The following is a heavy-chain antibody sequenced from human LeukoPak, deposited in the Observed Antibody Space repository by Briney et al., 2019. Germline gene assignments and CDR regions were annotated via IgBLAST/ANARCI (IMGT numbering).Heavy chain of an antibody. Sequence: GASVKVSCKASGYTFTSYFMHWVRQAPGQGLEWMGGIIPIFGTANYAQKFQGRVTITADESTSTAYMELSSLRSEDTAVYYCATLAEYSSSPGYDWGQGTLVTVSS. CDR2: IIPIFGTA. CDR3: ATLAEYSSSPGYD. V-gene: IGHV1-69*13. J-gene: IGHJ4*02. D-gene: IGHD6-6*01. CDR1: GYTFTSYF.